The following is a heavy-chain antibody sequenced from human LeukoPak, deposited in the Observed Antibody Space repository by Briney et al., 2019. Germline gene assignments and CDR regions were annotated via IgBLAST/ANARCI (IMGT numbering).Heavy chain of an antibody. D-gene: IGHD4-17*01. CDR2: MNPDSGNT. CDR3: AVPPPGDYLDP. Sequence: GASVKVSCKASGYTFTIYDINWVRQAAGQGLEWMGWMNPDSGNTDFAQKFQGRVTMTRNTSISTAYMELSSLTSEDTAVYYCAVPPPGDYLDPWGQGTLVTVSS. CDR1: GYTFTIYD. V-gene: IGHV1-8*01. J-gene: IGHJ5*02.